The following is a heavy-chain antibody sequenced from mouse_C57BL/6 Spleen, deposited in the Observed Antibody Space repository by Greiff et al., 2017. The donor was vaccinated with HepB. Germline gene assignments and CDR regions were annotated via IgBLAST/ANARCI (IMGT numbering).Heavy chain of an antibody. Sequence: EVQLQQSGPELVKPGASVKIPCKASGYTFTDYNMDWVKQSHGKSLEWIGDINPNNGGTIYNQKFKGKATLTVDKSSSTAYMELRSLTSEDTAVYYCAREEYGSTNYYAMDYWGQGTSVTVSS. CDR2: INPNNGGT. V-gene: IGHV1-18*01. CDR1: GYTFTDYN. J-gene: IGHJ4*01. CDR3: AREEYGSTNYYAMDY. D-gene: IGHD1-1*01.